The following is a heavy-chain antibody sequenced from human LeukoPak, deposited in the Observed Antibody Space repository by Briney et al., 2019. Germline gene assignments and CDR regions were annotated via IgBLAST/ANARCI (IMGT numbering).Heavy chain of an antibody. J-gene: IGHJ5*02. CDR3: ARSPLAFYDSSGYPRVWFDP. D-gene: IGHD3-22*01. CDR2: VYYSGST. CDR1: GGSVSGYY. Sequence: PSETLSLTCVVSGGSVSGYYWGWIRQPPGRGLEWIGYVYYSGSTNYNPSFKSRVTISLDTSRNQFSLKLSSVTAADTAVYYCARSPLAFYDSSGYPRVWFDPWGQGTLVTVSS. V-gene: IGHV4-59*02.